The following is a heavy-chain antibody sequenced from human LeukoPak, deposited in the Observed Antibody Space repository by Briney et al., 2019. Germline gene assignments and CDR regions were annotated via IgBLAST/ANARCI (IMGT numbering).Heavy chain of an antibody. CDR2: IRYDGSNK. CDR1: GFTFSSYG. J-gene: IGHJ4*02. Sequence: GGSLRLSCAASGFTFSSYGMHWVRQAPGKGLEWVAFIRYDGSNKYYADSVKGRFTISRDNSKNTLYLQMNSLRAEDTAVYYCANPTFGVVTSDYWGQGTLVTVSS. V-gene: IGHV3-30*02. D-gene: IGHD3-3*01. CDR3: ANPTFGVVTSDY.